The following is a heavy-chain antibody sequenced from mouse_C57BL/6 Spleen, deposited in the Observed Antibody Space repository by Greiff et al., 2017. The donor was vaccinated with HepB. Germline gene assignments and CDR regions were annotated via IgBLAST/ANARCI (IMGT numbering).Heavy chain of an antibody. CDR3: ARASSGSPFAY. CDR1: GYTFTSYW. Sequence: VQLQQPGAELVMPGASVKLSCKASGYTFTSYWMHWVKQRPGQGLEWIGEIDPSDSYTNYNQKFKGKSTLTVDKSSSTAYMQLSSLTSEDSAVYYCARASSGSPFAYWGQGTLVTVSA. V-gene: IGHV1-69*01. CDR2: IDPSDSYT. D-gene: IGHD3-2*02. J-gene: IGHJ3*01.